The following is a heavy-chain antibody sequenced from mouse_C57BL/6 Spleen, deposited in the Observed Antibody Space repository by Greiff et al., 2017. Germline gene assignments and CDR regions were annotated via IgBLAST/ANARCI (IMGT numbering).Heavy chain of an antibody. CDR2: ISSGGSYT. CDR1: GFTFSSYG. V-gene: IGHV5-6*01. CDR3: ARHEVVATGAMGC. D-gene: IGHD1-1*01. J-gene: IGHJ4*01. Sequence: EVLLVEPGADLVKPGGSLKLSCAASGFTFSSYGMSWVRQTPDKRLEWVATISSGGSYTYYPDSVKGRFTISRDTAKNTLYLQMSSLKSEDTAMYYCARHEVVATGAMGCWGQGTSVTVSS.